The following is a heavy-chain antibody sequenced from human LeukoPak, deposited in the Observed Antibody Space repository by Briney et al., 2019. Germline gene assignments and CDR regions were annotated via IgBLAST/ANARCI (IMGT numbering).Heavy chain of an antibody. J-gene: IGHJ4*02. CDR2: ISSSSSYI. V-gene: IGHV3-21*04. D-gene: IGHD1-14*01. CDR3: VKAGTRYYFDY. Sequence: GGSLRLSCAASGFTFSGYSMNWVRQAPGKGLEWVSSISSSSSYIYYADSVKGRFTISRDNAKNSLYLQMNSLRAEDTAVYFCVKAGTRYYFDYWGQGTLVTVSS. CDR1: GFTFSGYS.